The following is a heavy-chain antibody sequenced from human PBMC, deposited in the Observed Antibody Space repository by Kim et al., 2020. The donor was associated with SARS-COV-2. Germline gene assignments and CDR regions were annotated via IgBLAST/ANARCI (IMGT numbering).Heavy chain of an antibody. V-gene: IGHV7-4-1*02. Sequence: ASVKVSCKASGYTFTSYAMNWVRQAPGQGLEWMGWINTNTGNPTYAQGFTGRFVCSLDTSVSTAYLQISSLQVEDTAVYYCARAGLRLGELSLYPTNFPLGYWCQWTLVSVSS. D-gene: IGHD3-16*02. CDR3: ARAGLRLGELSLYPTNFPLGY. CDR2: INTNTGNP. J-gene: IGHJ4*02. CDR1: GYTFTSYA.